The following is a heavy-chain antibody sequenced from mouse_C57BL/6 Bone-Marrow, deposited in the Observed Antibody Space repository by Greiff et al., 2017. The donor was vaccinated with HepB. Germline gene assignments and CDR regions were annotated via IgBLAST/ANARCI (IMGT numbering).Heavy chain of an antibody. Sequence: VQLQQPGAELVMPGASVKLSCKASGYTFTSYWMHWVKQRPGQGLEWIGEIDPSDSYTNYNQKFKGKSTLTVDKSSSTAYMQLSSLTSEDSAVYYCARVRGGYPWFAYWGQGTLVTVSA. D-gene: IGHD2-2*01. CDR1: GYTFTSYW. V-gene: IGHV1-69*01. CDR3: ARVRGGYPWFAY. J-gene: IGHJ3*01. CDR2: IDPSDSYT.